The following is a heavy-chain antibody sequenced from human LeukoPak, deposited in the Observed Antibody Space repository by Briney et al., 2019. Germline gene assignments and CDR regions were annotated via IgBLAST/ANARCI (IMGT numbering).Heavy chain of an antibody. J-gene: IGHJ3*02. V-gene: IGHV3-7*03. CDR1: GFIFSGSW. CDR2: IKGDGSRE. CDR3: TTDPYSYYDFWSGYFPFDI. D-gene: IGHD3-3*01. Sequence: PGGSLRLSCAASGFIFSGSWMSWVRQAPGKGLEWLAHIKGDGSREIYLGSVKERFLISRDNAKNALYLQMNNLRAEDTAVYYCTTDPYSYYDFWSGYFPFDIWGQGTMVTVSS.